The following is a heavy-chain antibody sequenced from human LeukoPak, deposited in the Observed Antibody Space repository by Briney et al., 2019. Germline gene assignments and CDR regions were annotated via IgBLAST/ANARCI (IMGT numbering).Heavy chain of an antibody. V-gene: IGHV3-74*01. CDR3: AREESSSSGYYFDY. D-gene: IGHD6-6*01. Sequence: GGSLRLSCAASGFTFSNYWMHWVRQAPGKGLVWVSRINSDGINTSYADSVKGRFTISRDNAKNSLYLQMNSLRAEDTAVYYCAREESSSSGYYFDYWGQGTLVTVSS. CDR2: INSDGINT. CDR1: GFTFSNYW. J-gene: IGHJ4*02.